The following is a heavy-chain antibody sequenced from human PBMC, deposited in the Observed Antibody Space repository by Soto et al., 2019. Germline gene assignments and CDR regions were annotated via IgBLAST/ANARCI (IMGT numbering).Heavy chain of an antibody. Sequence: GGSLRLSCAASGFIFENFGMSWVRQAPGKGLEWISSISGSGFKKYYADSVKGRFTISRDNSKSTVYLELNNLSAEDTAVYHCAKNQGVELVPLATVDWFDPWGQGPRSPSPQ. V-gene: IGHV3-23*01. CDR2: ISGSGFKK. CDR1: GFIFENFG. D-gene: IGHD1-26*01. CDR3: AKNQGVELVPLATVDWFDP. J-gene: IGHJ5*02.